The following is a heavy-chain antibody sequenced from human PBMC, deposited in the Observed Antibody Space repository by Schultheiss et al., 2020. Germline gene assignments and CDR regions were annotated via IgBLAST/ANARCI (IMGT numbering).Heavy chain of an antibody. Sequence: SETLSLTCTISGGSMTDYYWNWIRQPPGKGLEWIGYIYYSGNTNYEPSLKSRVTISVDTSKNQFSLRMNSVTAADTAVYYCARRISSNWHFAFDIWGPGTMVTVSS. CDR2: IYYSGNT. CDR3: ARRISSNWHFAFDI. V-gene: IGHV4-59*01. J-gene: IGHJ3*02. CDR1: GGSMTDYY. D-gene: IGHD6-13*01.